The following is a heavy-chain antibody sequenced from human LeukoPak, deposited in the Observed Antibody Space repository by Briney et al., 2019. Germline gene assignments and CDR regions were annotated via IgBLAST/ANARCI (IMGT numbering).Heavy chain of an antibody. J-gene: IGHJ4*02. CDR1: GGSISSSSYY. CDR2: TYYSRST. CDR3: ARHRPISGYSSGYYYVDYFDY. Sequence: PSETLSLTCKVSGGSISSSSYYWGWIRHPPGKGLEWVGSTYYSRSTYYNQSLKSRVTISVDSSKNQFSLKLSSVTAADTAVYYCARHRPISGYSSGYYYVDYFDYWGQGTLVTVSS. V-gene: IGHV4-39*07. D-gene: IGHD3-22*01.